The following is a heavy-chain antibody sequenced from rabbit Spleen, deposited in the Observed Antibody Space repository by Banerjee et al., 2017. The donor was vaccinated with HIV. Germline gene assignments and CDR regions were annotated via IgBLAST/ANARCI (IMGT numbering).Heavy chain of an antibody. J-gene: IGHJ6*02. CDR1: GFSFSSNYY. Sequence: QEQLEESAGGLVQPGGSLTLTCKASGFSFSSNYYMCWVRQPPGKGLEWIACIAVGSGATGNTYYASWAKGRFTISKTSSTTLTLQMTSLTAADTATYFCAKWLYNNIDGLDSWGSGTLVTVS. D-gene: IGHD1-1*01. CDR2: IAVGSGATGNT. CDR3: AKWLYNNIDGLDS. V-gene: IGHV1S45*01.